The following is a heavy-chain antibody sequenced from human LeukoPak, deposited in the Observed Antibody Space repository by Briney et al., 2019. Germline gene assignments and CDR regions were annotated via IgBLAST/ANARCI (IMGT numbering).Heavy chain of an antibody. Sequence: PSETLSLTCSVSGGSISRSSYYWGWIRQPPGKGLEWIGRIYYSGSSNYNPSLKSRVTISVDTSKNQFSLKLSSVTAADTAVYYCAREYSSSWTLDYWGQGTLVTVSS. CDR3: AREYSSSWTLDY. CDR1: GGSISRSSYY. J-gene: IGHJ4*02. V-gene: IGHV4-39*07. CDR2: IYYSGSS. D-gene: IGHD6-13*01.